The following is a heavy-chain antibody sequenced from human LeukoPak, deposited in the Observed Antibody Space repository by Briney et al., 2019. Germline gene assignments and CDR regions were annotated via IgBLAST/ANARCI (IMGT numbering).Heavy chain of an antibody. Sequence: GGSLRLSCAASGFNFITAAMTWVRQAPGKGLEWVAVIWYDGSKKYYADSVKGRFTSSRDNSKNTLSLEMNSLRAEDTAVYYCAREVPGGRFDYWGQGTLVTVSS. J-gene: IGHJ4*02. CDR2: IWYDGSKK. CDR3: AREVPGGRFDY. CDR1: GFNFITAA. D-gene: IGHD2-8*02. V-gene: IGHV3-33*08.